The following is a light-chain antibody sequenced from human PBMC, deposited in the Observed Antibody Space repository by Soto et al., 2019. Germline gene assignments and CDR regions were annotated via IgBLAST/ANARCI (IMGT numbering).Light chain of an antibody. CDR2: AAS. V-gene: IGKV1-39*01. CDR3: QQYYSYPRT. Sequence: DIQMTQSPSSLSASVGDRVTITCRAGQYIGRYLNWYQQKPGKAPKLLIYAASTLQSGVPSRFSGSGSGTDFTLTISCLQSEDFATYYCQQYYSYPRTFGQGTKV. CDR1: QYIGRY. J-gene: IGKJ1*01.